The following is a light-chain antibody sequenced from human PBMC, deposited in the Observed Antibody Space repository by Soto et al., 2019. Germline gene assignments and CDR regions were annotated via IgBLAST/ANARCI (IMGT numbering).Light chain of an antibody. V-gene: IGKV1-39*01. Sequence: DIQMTQSPSSLSASVGGRFTITCRASQSISSYLNWYQQKPGKAPKLLIYAASSLQSGVPSRFSGSGSGTDFTLTISSLQPEDFATYYCQQSYSTPITFGQGTGLEI. CDR3: QQSYSTPIT. CDR2: AAS. CDR1: QSISSY. J-gene: IGKJ5*01.